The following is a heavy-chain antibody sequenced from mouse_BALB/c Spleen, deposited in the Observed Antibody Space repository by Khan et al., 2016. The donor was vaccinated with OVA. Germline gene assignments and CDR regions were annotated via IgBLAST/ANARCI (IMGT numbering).Heavy chain of an antibody. V-gene: IGHV5-6-5*01. Sequence: EVELVESGGGLVKPGGSLKLSCAASGFTFSSYAVSWIRQTPEKRLEWVASINSGGSTYYPDSVKGRFTISRDDAMNILYLQMSSLRAEDTAMYYCTSLVDYWGQGTSVTVSS. CDR3: TSLVDY. CDR1: GFTFSSYA. CDR2: INSGGST. J-gene: IGHJ4*01.